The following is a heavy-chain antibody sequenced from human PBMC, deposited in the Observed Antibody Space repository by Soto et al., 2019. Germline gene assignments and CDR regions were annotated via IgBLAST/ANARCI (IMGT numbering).Heavy chain of an antibody. V-gene: IGHV3-11*03. J-gene: IGHJ4*02. CDR2: IDGSGTVT. CDR3: AVDTYYYSSTF. D-gene: IGHD3-22*01. Sequence: PGGSLRLSCAASGFRFTDHYMTWIRQAPGKGLEWVSKIDGSGTVTHYADSVKGRFTVSRDNAKNSVYLQMSSLRAEDTAVYYCAVDTYYYSSTFWGQGNLVTVSS. CDR1: GFRFTDHY.